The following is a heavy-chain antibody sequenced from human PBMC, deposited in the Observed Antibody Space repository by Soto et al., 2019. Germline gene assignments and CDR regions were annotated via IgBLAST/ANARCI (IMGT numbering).Heavy chain of an antibody. D-gene: IGHD2-15*01. CDR3: ARAGLGYCSGGSCYNWFDP. V-gene: IGHV4-59*01. J-gene: IGHJ5*02. CDR2: IYYSGST. Sequence: SETLSLTCTVSGGSICSYYWSWIRQPPGKGLEWIGYIYYSGSTNYNPSLKSRVTISVDTSKNQFSLKLSSVTAADTAVYYCARAGLGYCSGGSCYNWFDPWGQGTLVTSPQ. CDR1: GGSICSYY.